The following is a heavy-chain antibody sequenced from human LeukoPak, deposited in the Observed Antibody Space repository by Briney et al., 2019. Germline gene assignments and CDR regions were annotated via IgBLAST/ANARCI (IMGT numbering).Heavy chain of an antibody. Sequence: PSETLSLTCTVSGGSISSSSYYWGWIRQPPGKGLEGIGSIYYSGSTYYNPSLKSRVTISVDTSKNQFSLKLSSVTAADTAVYYCARAISNWNDAQFDYWGQGTLVTVSS. V-gene: IGHV4-39*07. J-gene: IGHJ4*02. D-gene: IGHD1-20*01. CDR1: GGSISSSSYY. CDR3: ARAISNWNDAQFDY. CDR2: IYYSGST.